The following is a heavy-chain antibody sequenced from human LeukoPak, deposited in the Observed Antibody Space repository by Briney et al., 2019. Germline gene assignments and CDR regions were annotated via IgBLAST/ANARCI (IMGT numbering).Heavy chain of an antibody. CDR3: ARGRVYSSGWYFNY. D-gene: IGHD6-19*01. V-gene: IGHV4-34*01. CDR1: GGSFSGYY. J-gene: IGHJ4*02. CDR2: INHSGST. Sequence: SETLSLTCAVYGGSFSGYYWSWIRQPPGKGLEWIGEINHSGSTNYNPSLKSRVTISIDTSKDQFSLKLSSVTAADTAVYYCARGRVYSSGWYFNYWGQGTLVTVSS.